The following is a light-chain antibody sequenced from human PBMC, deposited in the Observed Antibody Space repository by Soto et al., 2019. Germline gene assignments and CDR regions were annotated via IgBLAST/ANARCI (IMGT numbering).Light chain of an antibody. J-gene: IGLJ2*01. CDR3: SSYRGSSTGR. V-gene: IGLV2-14*03. CDR2: DVS. Sequence: QSALPQPASVSVSPGQSITISFSGTSSDVGGNNYVSWYQQHPGKDPELMIYDVSNRPSRVSSRFSGAKSVHTASLTISGVQDEVEDDYYCSSYRGSSTGRFGGSIKRTVL. CDR1: SSDVGGNNY.